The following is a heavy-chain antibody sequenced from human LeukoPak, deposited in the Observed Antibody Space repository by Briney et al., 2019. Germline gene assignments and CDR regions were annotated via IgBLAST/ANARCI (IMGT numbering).Heavy chain of an antibody. CDR2: ISSSAGST. CDR1: GFTFSSYG. J-gene: IGHJ4*02. Sequence: GGSLRLSCVASGFTFSSYGMTWVRQAPGKGPEWVSVISSSAGSTYYADSVKGRFTTSRDNSKNTLYLQMNSLRAEDTAVYYCAKGSGRGYSYGLEYWGQGTLVTVSS. CDR3: AKGSGRGYSYGLEY. D-gene: IGHD5-18*01. V-gene: IGHV3-23*01.